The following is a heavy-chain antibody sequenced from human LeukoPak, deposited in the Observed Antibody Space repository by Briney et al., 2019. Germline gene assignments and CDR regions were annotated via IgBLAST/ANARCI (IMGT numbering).Heavy chain of an antibody. J-gene: IGHJ5*02. CDR2: IYHSGST. V-gene: IGHV4-38-2*02. CDR3: ARDSRGGYSSSWANNWFDP. CDR1: GYSISSGYY. Sequence: SETLSLTCTVSGYSISSGYYWGWIRQPPGKGLEWIGSIYHSGSTYYNPSLKSRVTISVDTSKNQFSLKLSSVTAADTAVYYCARDSRGGYSSSWANNWFDPWGQGTLVTVSS. D-gene: IGHD6-13*01.